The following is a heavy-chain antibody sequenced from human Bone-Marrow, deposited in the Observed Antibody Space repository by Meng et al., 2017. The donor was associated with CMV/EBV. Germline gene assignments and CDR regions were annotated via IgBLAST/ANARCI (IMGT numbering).Heavy chain of an antibody. CDR3: ARPLPGQYNWFDP. V-gene: IGHV4-39*01. Sequence: SETLSLTCTVSGGSISSSSYYWGWIRQPPGKGLEWIGSIYYSGSTYYNPSLKSRVTISVDTSKNQFSLKLSSVTAADTDVYYCARPLPGQYNWFDPWGQGTLVTVSS. CDR1: GGSISSSSYY. J-gene: IGHJ5*02. D-gene: IGHD1-1*01. CDR2: IYYSGST.